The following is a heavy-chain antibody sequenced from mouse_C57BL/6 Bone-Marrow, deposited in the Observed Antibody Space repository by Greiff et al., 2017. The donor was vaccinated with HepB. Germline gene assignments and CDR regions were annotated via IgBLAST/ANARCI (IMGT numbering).Heavy chain of an antibody. CDR1: GFTFSSYA. CDR2: ISSGGDYI. CDR3: TSGLLWYFDV. D-gene: IGHD1-1*01. Sequence: EVKLQESGEGLVKPGGSLKLSCAASGFTFSSYAMSWVRQTPEKRLEWVAYISSGGDYIYYADTVKGRFTISRDNARNTLYLQMSSLKSEDTAMYYCTSGLLWYFDVWGTGTTVTVSS. V-gene: IGHV5-9-1*02. J-gene: IGHJ1*03.